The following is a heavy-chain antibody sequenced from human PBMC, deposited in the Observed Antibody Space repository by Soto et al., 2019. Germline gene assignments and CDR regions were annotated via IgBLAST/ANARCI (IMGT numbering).Heavy chain of an antibody. J-gene: IGHJ3*02. Sequence: GGSLRLSCAASGFTFSGSAMHWFRQASGKGLEWVGRIRSKANSYATAYAASVKGRFTISRDDSKNTAYLQMNSLKTEDTAVYYCTSGCSSTSCYKTAFDIWGQGTMVTVSS. CDR1: GFTFSGSA. V-gene: IGHV3-73*01. CDR2: IRSKANSYAT. D-gene: IGHD2-2*02. CDR3: TSGCSSTSCYKTAFDI.